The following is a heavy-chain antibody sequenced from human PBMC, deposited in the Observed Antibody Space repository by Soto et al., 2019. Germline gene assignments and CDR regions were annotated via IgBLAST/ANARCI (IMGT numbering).Heavy chain of an antibody. CDR2: ISGSGGST. V-gene: IGHV3-23*01. D-gene: IGHD6-6*01. Sequence: GGSLSLSCAASGFTFSSYAMSWVRQAPGKGLEWVAAISGSGGSTYYADSMKGRVAISRDNSSNTLDLLMNTIRAEDTAVYYCARTLYSSSMIDYWGQGTLVTVSS. CDR1: GFTFSSYA. J-gene: IGHJ4*02. CDR3: ARTLYSSSMIDY.